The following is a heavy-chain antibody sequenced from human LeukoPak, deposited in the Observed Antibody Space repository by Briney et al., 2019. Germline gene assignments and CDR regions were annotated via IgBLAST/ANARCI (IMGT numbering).Heavy chain of an antibody. D-gene: IGHD5-18*01. CDR1: GFTFDDYA. CDR3: AKRGGNTALTRHFDY. V-gene: IGHV3-9*01. J-gene: IGHJ4*02. CDR2: ISWNSGSI. Sequence: GRSLRLSCAASGFTFDDYAMHWVRQAPGKGLEWVSGISWNSGSIGYADSVKGRFTISRDSSKNTLYLQMDSLRAEDTAVYYCAKRGGNTALTRHFDYWGQGTLVTVSS.